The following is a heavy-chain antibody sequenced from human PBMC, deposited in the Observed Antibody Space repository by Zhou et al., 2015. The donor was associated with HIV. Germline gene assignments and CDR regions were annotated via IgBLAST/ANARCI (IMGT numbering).Heavy chain of an antibody. D-gene: IGHD6-19*01. J-gene: IGHJ4*02. CDR1: GGTFSSYA. Sequence: QVQLVQSGAEVKKPGSSVKVSCKASGGTFSSYAISWVRQAPGQGLEWMGGIIPIFSTATYAQKFQGRVTITADESTSTAYMDLSGLTSEDTAMYYCAKESVAGSWGFAYWGLGTLVTVSS. CDR2: IIPIFSTA. V-gene: IGHV1-69*01. CDR3: AKESVAGSWGFAY.